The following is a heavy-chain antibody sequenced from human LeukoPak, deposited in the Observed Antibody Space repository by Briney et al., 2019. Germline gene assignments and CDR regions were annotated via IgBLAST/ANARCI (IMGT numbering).Heavy chain of an antibody. V-gene: IGHV4-34*01. CDR1: GGSFSGYY. D-gene: IGHD3-10*01. J-gene: IGHJ6*04. CDR3: ARKTYYGSGKFKNHYGMDV. CDR2: IKHSGST. Sequence: SETLSHTCAVYGGSFSGYYWSWIRQPPGKGLEWIGEIKHSGSTNFNPSLESRVTLSVDTSKNQFSLKLSSVTAADTAVYYCARKTYYGSGKFKNHYGMDVWGKGTTVTVSS.